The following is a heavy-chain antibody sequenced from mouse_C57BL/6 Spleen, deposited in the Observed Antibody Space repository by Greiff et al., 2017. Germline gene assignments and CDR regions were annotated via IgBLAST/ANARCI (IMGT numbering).Heavy chain of an antibody. Sequence: QVQLQQSGAELARPGASVKLSCKASGYTFTSYGISWVKQRTGQGLEWIGEIYPRSGNTYYNEKFKGKATLTADKSSSTAYMELRSLTSEDSAVYFCARGNYYGSSSPYYAMDYWGQGTSVTVSS. J-gene: IGHJ4*01. CDR1: GYTFTSYG. CDR2: IYPRSGNT. V-gene: IGHV1-81*01. D-gene: IGHD1-1*01. CDR3: ARGNYYGSSSPYYAMDY.